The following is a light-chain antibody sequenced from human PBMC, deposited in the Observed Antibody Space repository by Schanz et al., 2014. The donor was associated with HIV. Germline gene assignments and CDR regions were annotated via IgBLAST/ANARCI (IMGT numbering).Light chain of an antibody. CDR2: EVT. CDR1: SSDVGGYYY. CDR3: SSYAGNNNVL. Sequence: QSALTQPPSASGSPGQSVNISCTGTSSDVGGYYYVSWYQQHPGRAPQLLIYEVTKRPSLVPDRFSGSKLGNTASLTVSGLQAEDDAVYYCSSYAGNNNVLFGGGTKLTVL. V-gene: IGLV2-8*01. J-gene: IGLJ3*02.